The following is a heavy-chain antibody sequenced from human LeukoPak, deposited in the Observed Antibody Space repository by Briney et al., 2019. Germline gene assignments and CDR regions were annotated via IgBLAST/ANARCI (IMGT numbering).Heavy chain of an antibody. Sequence: PGGSLRLSCAASGFTFSSYSLNWVRQAPGKGLEWVSSISSSSSYIYYADSVKGRFTISRDNAKNSLYLQMNSLRAEDTAVYYCARDKRSYGCTRMNIFDYWGQGTLVTVSS. CDR2: ISSSSSYI. J-gene: IGHJ4*02. V-gene: IGHV3-21*01. CDR3: ARDKRSYGCTRMNIFDY. D-gene: IGHD5-18*01. CDR1: GFTFSSYS.